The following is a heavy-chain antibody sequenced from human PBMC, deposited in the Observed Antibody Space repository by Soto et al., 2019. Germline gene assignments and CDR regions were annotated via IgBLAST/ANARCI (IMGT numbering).Heavy chain of an antibody. CDR2: ISAYNGNT. Sequence: QVQLVQSGAEVKKPGASVKVSCKASGYTFTSYGISWVRQAPGQGLEWMGWISAYNGNTNYAQKRQGRVTMTTDTTTSTAYMEQRSLRSDDTAVYYCAGVPYDSSGYTFDPWGQGTLVTVSS. CDR1: GYTFTSYG. D-gene: IGHD3-22*01. V-gene: IGHV1-18*01. CDR3: AGVPYDSSGYTFDP. J-gene: IGHJ5*02.